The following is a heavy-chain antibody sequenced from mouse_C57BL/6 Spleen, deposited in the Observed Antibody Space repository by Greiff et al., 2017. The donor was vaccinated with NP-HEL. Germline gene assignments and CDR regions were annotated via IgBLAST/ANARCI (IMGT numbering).Heavy chain of an antibody. CDR2: IYPSDSET. CDR1: GYTFTSYW. J-gene: IGHJ3*01. D-gene: IGHD2-4*01. Sequence: QVQLQQPGAELVRPGSSVKLSCKASGYTFTSYWMDWVKQRPGQGLEWIGNIYPSDSETHYNQKFKDKATLTVDKSSSTAYMQLSSLTSEDSAVYYCARLRGYDYKAWCAYWGQGTLVTVSA. V-gene: IGHV1-61*01. CDR3: ARLRGYDYKAWCAY.